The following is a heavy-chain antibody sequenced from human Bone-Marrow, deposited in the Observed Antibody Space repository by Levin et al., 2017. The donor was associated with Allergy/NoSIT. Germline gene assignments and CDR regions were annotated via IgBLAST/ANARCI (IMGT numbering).Heavy chain of an antibody. D-gene: IGHD6-25*01. J-gene: IGHJ4*02. CDR2: IDQNGDET. V-gene: IGHV3-74*03. CDR1: GFTFSRYW. CDR3: VISSAAFES. Sequence: GESLKISCAASGFTFSRYWMHWVRQAPGEGPVWVSRIDQNGDETTYADSVEGRFTTSRDNAKNTLPLQMNSLRVEDTALYYCVISSAAFESWGQGTLVTVSS.